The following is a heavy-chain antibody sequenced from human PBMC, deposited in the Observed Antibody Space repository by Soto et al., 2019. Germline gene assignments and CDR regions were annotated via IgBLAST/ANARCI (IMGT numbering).Heavy chain of an antibody. D-gene: IGHD2-8*01. CDR3: AREIGYCTNGVCYDYYYMDV. CDR2: IIPIFGTA. V-gene: IGHV1-69*13. J-gene: IGHJ6*03. Sequence: GASVKVSCKASGGTFSSYAISWVRQAPGQGLEWMGGIIPIFGTANYAQKFQGRVTITADESTSTAYMELSSLRSEDTAVYYCAREIGYCTNGVCYDYYYMDVWGKGTTVTVSS. CDR1: GGTFSSYA.